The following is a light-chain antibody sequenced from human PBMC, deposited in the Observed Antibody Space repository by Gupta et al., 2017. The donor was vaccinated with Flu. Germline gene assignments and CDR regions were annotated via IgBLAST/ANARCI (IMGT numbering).Light chain of an antibody. CDR1: QSMSSW. J-gene: IGKJ1*01. CDR2: KAS. Sequence: IQMTQSPFPLSVYVGDRVTTTCRASQSMSSWLEWYQQKPGIAPKLMIYKASKGGSGVPRRFSGDGSETEFTLTSSRRLNDDFANYYCQQDNTHWTFGQGTKVDIK. CDR3: QQDNTHWT. V-gene: IGKV1-5*03.